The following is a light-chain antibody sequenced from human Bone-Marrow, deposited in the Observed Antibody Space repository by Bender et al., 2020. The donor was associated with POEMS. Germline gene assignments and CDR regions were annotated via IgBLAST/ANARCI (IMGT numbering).Light chain of an antibody. CDR1: SGHSDYA. CDR3: QTWDTGILV. J-gene: IGLJ3*02. Sequence: QVVLTQSPSASASLGASVNLTCTLSSGHSDYAIAWHQQQPQKGPRFLMRLTSDGSHTKGDGSPDRFSGSSSGADRYLTISSLQSEDEADYYCQTWDTGILVFGGGTNLIV. V-gene: IGLV4-69*01. CDR2: LTSDGSH.